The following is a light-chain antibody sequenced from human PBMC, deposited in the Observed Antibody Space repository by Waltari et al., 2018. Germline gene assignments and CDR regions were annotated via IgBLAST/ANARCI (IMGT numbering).Light chain of an antibody. Sequence: QSVLTQPPSASGTPGQRVTISCSGSSSNIGSNTVTWYQQLPGTAPKLLIYSNNQRPPGVPDRFAGSKSGTSASLAISGLQSEDEADYYCAAWDDSPNGYVFGTGTKVTVL. CDR1: SSNIGSNT. V-gene: IGLV1-44*01. CDR2: SNN. J-gene: IGLJ1*01. CDR3: AAWDDSPNGYV.